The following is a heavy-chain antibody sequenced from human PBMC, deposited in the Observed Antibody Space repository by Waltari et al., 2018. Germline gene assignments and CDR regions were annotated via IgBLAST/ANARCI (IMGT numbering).Heavy chain of an antibody. V-gene: IGHV1-18*01. Sequence: QGQMAQSGAEVKKPGASVKISCKASGDSFITHGISWVRQAPGQGLEWMGWISGYNDNIVYGEKFQGRVTMTIDTGTSTAYMELRSLRSDDTAVYYCAKSTSRSDWLDPWGQGTLVTVSS. CDR1: GDSFITHG. CDR2: ISGYNDNI. D-gene: IGHD3-3*01. CDR3: AKSTSRSDWLDP. J-gene: IGHJ5*02.